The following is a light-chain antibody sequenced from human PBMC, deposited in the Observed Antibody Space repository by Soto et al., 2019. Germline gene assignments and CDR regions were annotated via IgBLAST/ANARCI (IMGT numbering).Light chain of an antibody. CDR1: QSVSSSY. Sequence: IVLTQSPETLSLSPGERPTLSCMASQSVSSSYLAWYLQKPGKAPSLLIYCASTRATGVPDRFSGTGSGTEFTLTISSLKSEDYAVYYCEQCGSSPRTFGRGTEVEIK. J-gene: IGKJ4*02. CDR3: EQCGSSPRT. V-gene: IGKV3-20*01. CDR2: CAS.